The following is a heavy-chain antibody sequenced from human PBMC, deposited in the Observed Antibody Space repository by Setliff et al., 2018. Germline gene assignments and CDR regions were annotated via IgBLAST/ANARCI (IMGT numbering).Heavy chain of an antibody. V-gene: IGHV3-11*01. J-gene: IGHJ4*02. CDR2: IFRSSGST. Sequence: PGGSLRLSCAASGFTFSDHSMTWIRQAPGKGLEWVAHIFRSSGSTYYADSVKGRFTISRDNAENSLYLQMNSLKTEDTGVYYCTTDGGFGENYFDYWGQGTLVTVSS. D-gene: IGHD3-10*01. CDR3: TTDGGFGENYFDY. CDR1: GFTFSDHS.